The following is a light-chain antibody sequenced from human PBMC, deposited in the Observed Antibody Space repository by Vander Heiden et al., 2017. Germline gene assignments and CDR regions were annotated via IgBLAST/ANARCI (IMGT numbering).Light chain of an antibody. CDR1: EHISRW. J-gene: IGKJ1*01. V-gene: IGKV1-5*03. Sequence: DIQMTQSPSTLSASVGDRVTITCRANEHISRWLAWYQQKPGKAPKLLIYRASSLESGVPSRFSGSGSGTEFTLTISSLQPDDLATCYCQQYDRGRTFGQGTKVEVK. CDR2: RAS. CDR3: QQYDRGRT.